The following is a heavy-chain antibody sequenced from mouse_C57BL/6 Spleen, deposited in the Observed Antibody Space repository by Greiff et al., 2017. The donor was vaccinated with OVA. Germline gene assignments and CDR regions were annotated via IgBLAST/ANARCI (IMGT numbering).Heavy chain of an antibody. D-gene: IGHD2-4*01. Sequence: EVKVVESGEGLVKPGGSLKLSCAASGFTFSSYAMSWVRQTPEKRLEWVAYISSGGDYIYYADTVKGRFTISRDNARNTLYLQMSSLKSEDTAMYYCTRDDYDVGAMDYWGQGTSVTVSS. CDR1: GFTFSSYA. CDR3: TRDDYDVGAMDY. CDR2: ISSGGDYI. J-gene: IGHJ4*01. V-gene: IGHV5-9-1*02.